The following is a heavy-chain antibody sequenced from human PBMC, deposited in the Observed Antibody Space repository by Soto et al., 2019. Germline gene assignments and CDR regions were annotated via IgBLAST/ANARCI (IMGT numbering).Heavy chain of an antibody. CDR1: GFIFRTYW. Sequence: EVQLVGSGGGLAQPGGSLRLSCVASGFIFRTYWMTWVRQAPGKGLEWLANIKQDGSEKYYVDSVGGRFASSRDNAKDSLYLQMNRLRVDDTAVYSCARDGLYCPYANCGGDAYDVWDQGTMVTVSS. CDR2: IKQDGSEK. V-gene: IGHV3-7*04. CDR3: ARDGLYCPYANCGGDAYDV. D-gene: IGHD2-15*01. J-gene: IGHJ3*01.